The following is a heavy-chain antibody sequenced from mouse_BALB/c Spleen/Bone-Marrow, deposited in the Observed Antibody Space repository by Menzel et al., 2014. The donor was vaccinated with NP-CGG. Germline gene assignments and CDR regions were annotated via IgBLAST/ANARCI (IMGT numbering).Heavy chain of an antibody. V-gene: IGHV5-6-4*01. CDR1: GFTFNSYT. CDR2: ISSGGSYT. Sequence: EVKLMESGGGLVKPGGSLKLSCAASGFTFNSYTMSWIRQTPEKRLEWVATISSGGSYTYYPDSVKGRFTISRDNAKNSLYLQMISLKSEDTAMYYCTRDRYYGNSFAYWGQGTLVTVSA. CDR3: TRDRYYGNSFAY. J-gene: IGHJ3*01. D-gene: IGHD2-1*01.